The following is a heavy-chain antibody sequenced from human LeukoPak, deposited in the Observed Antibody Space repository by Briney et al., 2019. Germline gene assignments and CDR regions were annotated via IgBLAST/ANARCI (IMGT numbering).Heavy chain of an antibody. V-gene: IGHV3-23*01. J-gene: IGHJ4*02. CDR2: ISARGGGT. CDR3: ARGSYDILTGYYPGGH. D-gene: IGHD3-9*01. Sequence: PGGSLRLSCAASGFTFSTYVMTWVRQAPGKGLQWVSAISARGGGTYYADSVKGRFTISRDNSNNTLFLQMNSLRVEDTAVYYCARGSYDILTGYYPGGHWGQGTLVTVSS. CDR1: GFTFSTYV.